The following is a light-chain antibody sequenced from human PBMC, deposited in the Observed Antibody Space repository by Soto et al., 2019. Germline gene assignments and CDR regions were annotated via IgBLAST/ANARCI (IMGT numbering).Light chain of an antibody. Sequence: QSVLTQPRSVSGSPGQSVTISCTGISGDVGGHDFVSWYQQHPGKAPKLILYDVDKRPSGVPDRFSGSRSGNTASLTISGLQADDEADYYCCSYTGSSTHVVFGGGTKLTVL. CDR1: SGDVGGHDF. CDR3: CSYTGSSTHVV. CDR2: DVD. J-gene: IGLJ2*01. V-gene: IGLV2-11*01.